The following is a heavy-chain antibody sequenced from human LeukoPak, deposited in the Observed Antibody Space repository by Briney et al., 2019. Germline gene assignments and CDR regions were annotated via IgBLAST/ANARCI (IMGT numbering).Heavy chain of an antibody. D-gene: IGHD3-22*01. J-gene: IGHJ3*02. CDR1: GGSFSGYY. Sequence: SETLSLTCAVYGGSFSGYYWSWIRQPPGKGLEWIGEINHSGSTNYNPSLKSRVTISVDTSKNQFSLKLSSVTAADTAVYYCARGTVGPTYYYDSSDDAFDIWGQGTMVTVSS. V-gene: IGHV4-34*01. CDR3: ARGTVGPTYYYDSSDDAFDI. CDR2: INHSGST.